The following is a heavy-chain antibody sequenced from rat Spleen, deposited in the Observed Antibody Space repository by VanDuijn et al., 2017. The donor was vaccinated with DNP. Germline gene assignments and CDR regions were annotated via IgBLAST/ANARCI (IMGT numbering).Heavy chain of an antibody. Sequence: EVQLVESGGGLVQPGRSLKLSCAASGFTFSDYYMAWVRQAPTKGLEWVAYIRYDGDSTYFGDSVKGRFTISRDNAKNTQYLQMDSLRSEDTATYYCATQRTSGITFDWFAYWGQGTLVTVSS. CDR1: GFTFSDYY. CDR2: IRYDGDST. V-gene: IGHV5-22*01. J-gene: IGHJ3*01. D-gene: IGHD1-4*01. CDR3: ATQRTSGITFDWFAY.